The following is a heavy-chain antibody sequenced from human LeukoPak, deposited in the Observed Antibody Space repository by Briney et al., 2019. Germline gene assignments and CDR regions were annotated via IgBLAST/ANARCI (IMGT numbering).Heavy chain of an antibody. J-gene: IGHJ4*02. CDR3: ARRARGSYLYYFDY. V-gene: IGHV4-59*08. CDR1: GGSISSYY. CDR2: IHSSGST. D-gene: IGHD3-10*01. Sequence: PSETLSLTCTVSGGSISSYYWSWIRQPPGKGLEWIGYIHSSGSTNYNPSLKSRVTISVDTSKNQFSLKLSSVTAADTAVYYCARRARGSYLYYFDYWGQGTLVTVSS.